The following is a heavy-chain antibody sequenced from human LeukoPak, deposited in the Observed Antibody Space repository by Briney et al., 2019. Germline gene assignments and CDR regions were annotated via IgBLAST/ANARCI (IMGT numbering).Heavy chain of an antibody. Sequence: GRSLRLSCAASGFTFSSYWMSWVRQAPGKGLEWVGRIKSKTDGGTTDYAAPVKGRFTISRGDSKNTLYLQMNSLKTEDTAVYYCTTGRYYGSYYDYWGQGTLVTVSS. D-gene: IGHD3-10*01. CDR2: IKSKTDGGTT. CDR3: TTGRYYGSYYDY. V-gene: IGHV3-15*01. J-gene: IGHJ4*02. CDR1: GFTFSSYW.